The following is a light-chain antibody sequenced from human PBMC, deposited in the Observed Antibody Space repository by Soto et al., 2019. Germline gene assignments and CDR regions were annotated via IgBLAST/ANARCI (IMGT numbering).Light chain of an antibody. Sequence: SALTEPPSASGSPGQSVTISCTGTSSDVGGYNYVSWYQQHPGKAPKLLIYEVTKRPSGVPDRFSGSKSGNTASLTVSGLQAEDEADYYCSSYVASKSYVFGPGTKLTVL. J-gene: IGLJ1*01. CDR3: SSYVASKSYV. V-gene: IGLV2-8*01. CDR2: EVT. CDR1: SSDVGGYNY.